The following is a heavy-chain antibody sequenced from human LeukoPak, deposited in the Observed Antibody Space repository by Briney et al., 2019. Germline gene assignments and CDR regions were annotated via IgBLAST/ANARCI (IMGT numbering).Heavy chain of an antibody. D-gene: IGHD3-22*01. V-gene: IGHV3-9*01. CDR1: GFTFDDYA. CDR3: AKDALHYYDSSGYHDY. J-gene: IGHJ4*02. CDR2: ISWNSGSI. Sequence: PGGSLRLSCAASGFTFDDYAMHWVRQAPGKGLEWVSGISWNSGSIGYADSVKGRFTISRDNAKNSLYLQMNSLRAEDTALYYCAKDALHYYDSSGYHDYWGQGTLVTVSS.